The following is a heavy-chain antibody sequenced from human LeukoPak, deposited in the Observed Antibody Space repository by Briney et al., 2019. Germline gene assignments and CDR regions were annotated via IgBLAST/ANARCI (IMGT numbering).Heavy chain of an antibody. CDR3: AAPSGSFLGYYYGLDV. D-gene: IGHD1-26*01. CDR1: GYSLTDLS. CDR2: FDPEDGET. V-gene: IGHV1-24*01. J-gene: IGHJ6*02. Sequence: GASVKVSCKVSGYSLTDLSMHWVRHAPGKGLEWMGGFDPEDGETLYAQRFQGRVTMTKDTSTDTVYMELRSLKSDDTAVYYCAAPSGSFLGYYYGLDVWGQGTTVTVSS.